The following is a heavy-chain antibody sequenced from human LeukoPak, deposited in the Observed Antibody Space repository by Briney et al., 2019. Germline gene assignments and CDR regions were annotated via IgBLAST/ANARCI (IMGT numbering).Heavy chain of an antibody. CDR3: ARYCSSTSCYHWFDP. Sequence: SVKVSCKASGGTFSSYAISWVRQAPGQGLEWMGGITPIFGTANYAQKFQGRVTITTDESTSTAYMELSSLRSEDTAVYYCARYCSSTSCYHWFDPWGQGTLVTVSS. V-gene: IGHV1-69*05. J-gene: IGHJ5*02. CDR1: GGTFSSYA. D-gene: IGHD2-2*01. CDR2: ITPIFGTA.